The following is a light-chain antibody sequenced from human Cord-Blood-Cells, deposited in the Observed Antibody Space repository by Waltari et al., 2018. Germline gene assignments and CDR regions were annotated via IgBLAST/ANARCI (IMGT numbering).Light chain of an antibody. CDR1: QSASSSD. Sequence: EIVLTQSPGTLSLSPGERATLSCRASQSASSSDLAWYQQKPGQAPRLLIYGASSRATGIPDRFSGSGSGTDFTLTISRLEPEDFAVYYCQQYGSSPRTFGQGTKVEIK. CDR2: GAS. V-gene: IGKV3-20*01. CDR3: QQYGSSPRT. J-gene: IGKJ1*01.